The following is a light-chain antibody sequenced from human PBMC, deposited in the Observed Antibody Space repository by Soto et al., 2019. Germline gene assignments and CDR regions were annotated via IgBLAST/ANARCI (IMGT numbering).Light chain of an antibody. CDR3: SSYSSSSTLV. J-gene: IGLJ2*01. V-gene: IGLV2-14*01. CDR2: EVS. Sequence: QSVLTQPASVSGSPGQSITISCTGTSSDVGGYNYVSWYQHHPGKAPKLMIYEVSNRPSGVSNRFSGSKSGNTASLTISGLQAEDEADYYCSSYSSSSTLVFDGGTKVTVL. CDR1: SSDVGGYNY.